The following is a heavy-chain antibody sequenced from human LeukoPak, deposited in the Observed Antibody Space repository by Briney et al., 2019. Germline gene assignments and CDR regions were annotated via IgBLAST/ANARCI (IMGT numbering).Heavy chain of an antibody. Sequence: PGGSLRLSCAASGFTVSSKYMGWVRQAPGKGLEWVSVIYSSGSTYYADSVKGRFTISRDNSKNTLYLQMNSLRADDMAVYYCARGPWGIVGGDGAFDIWGQGTMVTVSS. CDR3: ARGPWGIVGGDGAFDI. CDR1: GFTVSSKY. D-gene: IGHD2-21*02. CDR2: IYSSGST. J-gene: IGHJ3*02. V-gene: IGHV3-66*01.